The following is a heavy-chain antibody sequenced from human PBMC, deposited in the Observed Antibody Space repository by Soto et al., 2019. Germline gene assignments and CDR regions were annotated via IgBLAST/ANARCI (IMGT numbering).Heavy chain of an antibody. D-gene: IGHD2-15*01. V-gene: IGHV4-39*07. J-gene: IGHJ5*02. Sequence: PSETLSLTCTVFGGSIGTTNYFWGWIRQSPGKGLEWIGSIYYSGSTYYNPSLKSRLIMSVDTSKDQFSLKLSSVTAADTAVYYCARDLGGYCSGGSCYSGWFDPWGQGTLVTVSS. CDR1: GGSIGTTNYF. CDR3: ARDLGGYCSGGSCYSGWFDP. CDR2: IYYSGST.